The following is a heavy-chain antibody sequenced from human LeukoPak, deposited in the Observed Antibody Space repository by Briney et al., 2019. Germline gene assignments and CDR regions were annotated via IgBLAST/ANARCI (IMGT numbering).Heavy chain of an antibody. Sequence: ASVKVSCKASGYTFTGYDMHWVRQAPGQGLEWMGWINPKSGGTNYAQKVQGRVAMTRDTSISTAYMELSRLRSDDTAVYYCASGFMVYDRRGYYADAFDIWGQGTMVTVSS. CDR3: ASGFMVYDRRGYYADAFDI. V-gene: IGHV1-2*02. CDR1: GYTFTGYD. J-gene: IGHJ3*02. D-gene: IGHD3-22*01. CDR2: INPKSGGT.